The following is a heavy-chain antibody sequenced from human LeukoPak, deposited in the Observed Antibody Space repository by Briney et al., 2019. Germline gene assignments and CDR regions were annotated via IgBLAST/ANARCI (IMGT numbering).Heavy chain of an antibody. CDR1: GFTFSSYG. CDR3: AKDQSSSWYVKWLVKPPCDY. CDR2: ISYDGSNK. Sequence: PGRSLRLSCAASGFTFSSYGMHWVRQAPGKGLEWVAVISYDGSNKYYADSVKGRFTISRDNSKNTLYLQMNSLRAEDTAVYYCAKDQSSSWYVKWLVKPPCDYWGQGTLVTVSS. D-gene: IGHD6-13*01. J-gene: IGHJ4*02. V-gene: IGHV3-30*18.